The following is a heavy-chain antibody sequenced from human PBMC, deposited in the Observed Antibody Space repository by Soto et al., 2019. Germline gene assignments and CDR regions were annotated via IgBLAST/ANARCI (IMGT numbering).Heavy chain of an antibody. D-gene: IGHD1-1*01. CDR1: GFSFSNNW. J-gene: IGHJ4*02. CDR2: INSDGSII. V-gene: IGHV3-74*01. Sequence: GGSLRLSCSASGFSFSNNWMHWVRQAPGKGLVWVSRINSDGSIINYADSVKGRFSISRDNAKNSLYLQVNSLRGDDTAIYYCVKSGDNYNALDYWGQGTPVTVSS. CDR3: VKSGDNYNALDY.